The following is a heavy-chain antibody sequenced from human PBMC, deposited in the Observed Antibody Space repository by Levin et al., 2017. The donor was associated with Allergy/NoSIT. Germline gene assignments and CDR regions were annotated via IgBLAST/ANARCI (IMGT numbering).Heavy chain of an antibody. Sequence: GESLKISCAASGFTFSSYAMHWVRQAPGKGLEWVAVISYDGSNKYYADSVKGRFTISRDNSKNTLYLQMNSLRAEDTAVYYCAAEGITMVRDDYWGQGTLVTVSS. V-gene: IGHV3-30-3*01. CDR1: GFTFSSYA. CDR2: ISYDGSNK. J-gene: IGHJ4*02. D-gene: IGHD3-10*01. CDR3: AAEGITMVRDDY.